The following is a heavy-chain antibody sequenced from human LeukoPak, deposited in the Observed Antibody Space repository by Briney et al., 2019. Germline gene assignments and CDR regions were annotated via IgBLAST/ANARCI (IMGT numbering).Heavy chain of an antibody. CDR2: INPNSGGT. CDR1: GYSFTGYW. Sequence: ASVKVSCKASGYSFTGYWHWVRQAPGQGLEWMGRINPNSGGTDYAQTFRGRVTMTRDTSVSTAYMELSSLRSDDTAVYYCARDPYWNWGQGTLVTVSS. D-gene: IGHD2-15*01. CDR3: ARDPYWN. J-gene: IGHJ4*02. V-gene: IGHV1-2*06.